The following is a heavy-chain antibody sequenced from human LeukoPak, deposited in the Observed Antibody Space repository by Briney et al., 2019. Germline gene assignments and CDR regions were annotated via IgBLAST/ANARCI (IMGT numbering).Heavy chain of an antibody. CDR2: IYYSGST. V-gene: IGHV4-59*01. J-gene: IGHJ5*02. CDR3: ARVGTSGWYLGWFDP. Sequence: PSETLSLTCTVSGGSISSYYWSWIRQPPGKGLEWIGYIYYSGSTNYNPSLKSRVTISVDTSKNQFSLKLSSVTAADTAVYYCARVGTSGWYLGWFDPWGQGTLVTVSS. CDR1: GGSISSYY. D-gene: IGHD6-19*01.